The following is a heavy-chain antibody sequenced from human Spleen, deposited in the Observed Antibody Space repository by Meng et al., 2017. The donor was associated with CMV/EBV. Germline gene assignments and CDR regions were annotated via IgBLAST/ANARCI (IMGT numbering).Heavy chain of an antibody. CDR2: IYYSGRT. CDR3: ARNYLRYFSY. CDR1: GGSVSSGNNY. V-gene: IGHV4-30-4*01. J-gene: IGHJ4*02. D-gene: IGHD3-9*01. Sequence: VQLQESGPGLVKPSQTLSLTCTVSGGSVSSGNNYWIWIRQPPGKGLEWIGYIYYSGRTYYNPSLESRVTMSVDTSKNQFSLKLSSVTAADTAVYYCARNYLRYFSYWGQGTLVTVSS.